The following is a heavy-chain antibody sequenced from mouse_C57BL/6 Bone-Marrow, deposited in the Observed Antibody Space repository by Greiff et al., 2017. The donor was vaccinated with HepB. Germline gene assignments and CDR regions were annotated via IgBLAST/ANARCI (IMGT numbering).Heavy chain of an antibody. D-gene: IGHD1-1*01. CDR2: LDPNRGGT. CDR3: ARELLRTGPDY. CDR1: GYTFTSYW. V-gene: IGHV1-72*01. J-gene: IGHJ4*01. Sequence: QVQLQQPGAELVKPGASVKLSCKASGYTFTSYWMHWVKQRPGRGLEWIGRLDPNRGGTKYNEKFKSKATLTVDKPSSTAYMQLSSLTSEDSAVYYCARELLRTGPDYWGQGTSVTVSS.